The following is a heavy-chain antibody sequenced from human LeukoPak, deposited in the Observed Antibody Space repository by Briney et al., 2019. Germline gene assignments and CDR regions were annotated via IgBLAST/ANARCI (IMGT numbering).Heavy chain of an antibody. Sequence: ASVKVSCKASGYTFTSYYMHWVRQAPGQGLEWMGIINPSGGSTSYAQKFQGRVTMTRDMSTSTVYMELSSLRSEDTAVYYCARVVARGAFDIWGQGTMVTVSS. CDR2: INPSGGST. J-gene: IGHJ3*02. D-gene: IGHD5-12*01. V-gene: IGHV1-46*01. CDR3: ARVVARGAFDI. CDR1: GYTFTSYY.